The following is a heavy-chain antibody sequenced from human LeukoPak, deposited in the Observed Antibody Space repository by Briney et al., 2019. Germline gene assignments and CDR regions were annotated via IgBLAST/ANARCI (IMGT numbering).Heavy chain of an antibody. CDR1: GGTFSSYA. V-gene: IGHV1-69*04. Sequence: SVKVSCKASGGTFSSYAISWVRQAPGQGLEWMGRIIPILGIANYAQKFQGGVTITADKSTSTAYMELSSLRSEDTAVYYCARGSWSYGYYQDYWGQGTLVTVSS. J-gene: IGHJ4*02. CDR2: IIPILGIA. CDR3: ARGSWSYGYYQDY. D-gene: IGHD4-17*01.